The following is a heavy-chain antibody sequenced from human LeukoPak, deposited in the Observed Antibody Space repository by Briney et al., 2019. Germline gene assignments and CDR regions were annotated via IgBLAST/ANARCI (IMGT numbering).Heavy chain of an antibody. J-gene: IGHJ4*02. D-gene: IGHD3-9*01. CDR2: ISSNGGST. CDR1: GFTFSSYA. V-gene: IGHV3-64D*06. Sequence: GGSLRLSCSASGFTFSSYAMHWVRQAPGKGLEYVSAISSNGGSTYYADSVKGRFTISRDNSKNTLYLQMSSLRAEDTAVFYCGKDWGAILTGYWYYWGQGTLVTSPQ. CDR3: GKDWGAILTGYWYY.